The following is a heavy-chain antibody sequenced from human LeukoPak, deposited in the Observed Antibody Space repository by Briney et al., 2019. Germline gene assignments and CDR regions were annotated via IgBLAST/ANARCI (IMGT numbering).Heavy chain of an antibody. Sequence: SETLSLTCTVSGGSISSGDYYWSWIRQPPGKGLEWIGYIYYSGSTYYNPSLKSRVTISVDTSKNQFSLKLSSVIAADTAVYYCARNRGVINFDYWGQGTLVTVSS. D-gene: IGHD3-10*01. V-gene: IGHV4-30-4*01. CDR3: ARNRGVINFDY. CDR1: GGSISSGDYY. CDR2: IYYSGST. J-gene: IGHJ4*02.